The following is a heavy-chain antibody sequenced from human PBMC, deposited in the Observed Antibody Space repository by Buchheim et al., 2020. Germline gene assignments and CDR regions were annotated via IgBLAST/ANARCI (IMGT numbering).Heavy chain of an antibody. Sequence: VQLVESGGGLVKPGGSLRLSCAASGFTYDDHAMHWVRQAPGKGLEWVSGISWSSTSVGYAESVEGRFTISRDNAKNTLYLQMNSLRAEDTAIYYCAKDIMYTSGWSGFDLWGQGT. J-gene: IGHJ4*02. D-gene: IGHD6-19*01. CDR2: ISWSSTSV. CDR1: GFTYDDHA. V-gene: IGHV3-9*01. CDR3: AKDIMYTSGWSGFDL.